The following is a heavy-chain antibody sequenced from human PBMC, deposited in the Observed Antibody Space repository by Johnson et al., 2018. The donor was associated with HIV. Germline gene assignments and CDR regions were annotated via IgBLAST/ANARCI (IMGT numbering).Heavy chain of an antibody. J-gene: IGHJ3*02. D-gene: IGHD3-16*01. V-gene: IGHV3-30-3*01. Sequence: QVQLVESGGGLVQPGGSLRLSCAASGFTVSSNYMSWIRQAPGKGLEWVAVISYDGSNKYYADSVKGRFTISRDNSKNTLYLQMNSLRADDTAVYYCARDNLRQLDAFDIWGQGTMVTVSS. CDR3: ARDNLRQLDAFDI. CDR2: ISYDGSNK. CDR1: GFTVSSNY.